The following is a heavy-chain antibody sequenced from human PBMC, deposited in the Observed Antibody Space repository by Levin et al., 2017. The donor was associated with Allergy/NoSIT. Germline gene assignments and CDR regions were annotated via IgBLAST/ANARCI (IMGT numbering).Heavy chain of an antibody. J-gene: IGHJ4*02. D-gene: IGHD2-2*01. CDR2: MSSAGHT. V-gene: IGHV4-39*06. CDR3: ARSPAVAAAPHYLDH. CDR1: GDSIITDNYF. Sequence: SETLSLTCTVSGDSIITDNYFWGWVRQPPGKGLEWVGSMSSAGHTYHNPSLNSRVTISLEPSKNQLTLRMHSLTAADTALYFCARSPAVAAAPHYLDHWGQGTQVTVSS.